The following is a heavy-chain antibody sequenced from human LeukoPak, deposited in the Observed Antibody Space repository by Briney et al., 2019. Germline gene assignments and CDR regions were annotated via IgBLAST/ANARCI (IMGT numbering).Heavy chain of an antibody. CDR2: IYYSGRT. Sequence: SETLSLTCTVSGGSISSHYWSWIRQPPGKGREWIGYIYYSGRTNYNPSLKSRVTISVDTSKNQFSLKLSSVTAADTAVYYCARSLSVSSDFDYWGQGTLVSVSS. J-gene: IGHJ4*02. CDR1: GGSISSHY. CDR3: ARSLSVSSDFDY. D-gene: IGHD6-6*01. V-gene: IGHV4-59*11.